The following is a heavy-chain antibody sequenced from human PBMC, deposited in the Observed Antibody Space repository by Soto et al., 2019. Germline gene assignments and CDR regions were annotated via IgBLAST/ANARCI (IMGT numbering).Heavy chain of an antibody. CDR1: GFLLSTSGVG. CDR2: IYWDDDK. V-gene: IGHV2-5*02. J-gene: IGHJ6*02. CDR3: AHSYSGSYYVPYYYGMDV. Sequence: QITLKESGPTLVKPTQTLTLTCTFSGFLLSTSGVGVGWIRQPPGKALEWLALIYWDDDKRYSPSLKSRLTITKDTSKNQVVLTMTNMDPVDTATYYCAHSYSGSYYVPYYYGMDVWGQGTTVTVSS. D-gene: IGHD1-26*01.